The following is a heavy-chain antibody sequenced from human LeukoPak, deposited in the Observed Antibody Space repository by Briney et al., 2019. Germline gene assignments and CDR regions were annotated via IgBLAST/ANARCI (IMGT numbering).Heavy chain of an antibody. CDR2: IYTSGST. V-gene: IGHV4-4*07. J-gene: IGHJ4*02. D-gene: IGHD1-26*01. CDR3: AVLSSGSYLVPVDY. Sequence: SETLSLTCTVSGGSISSYYWSWIRQPAGKGLEWIGRIYTSGSTNYNPSLKSRVTMSVDTSKNQFSLKLSSVTAADTAVYYCAVLSSGSYLVPVDYWGQGTLVTVSS. CDR1: GGSISSYY.